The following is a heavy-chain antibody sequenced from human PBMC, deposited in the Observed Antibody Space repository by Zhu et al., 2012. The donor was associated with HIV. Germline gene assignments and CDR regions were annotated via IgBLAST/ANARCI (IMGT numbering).Heavy chain of an antibody. Sequence: QVQLQESGPGLVKPSETLSLTCAVSGYSISSGYYWGWIRQPPGKGLEWIGSIYHSGSTYYNPSLKSRVTISVDTSKNQFSLKLSSVTAADTAVYYCATVPSVGDAFDIWGQGTMVTVSS. D-gene: IGHD1-26*01. J-gene: IGHJ3*02. CDR1: GYSISSGYY. CDR3: ATVPSVGDAFDI. CDR2: IYHSGST. V-gene: IGHV4-38-2*01.